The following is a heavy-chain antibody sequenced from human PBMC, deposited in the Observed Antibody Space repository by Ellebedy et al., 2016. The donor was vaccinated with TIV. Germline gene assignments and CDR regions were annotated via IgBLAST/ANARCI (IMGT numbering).Heavy chain of an antibody. V-gene: IGHV4-59*01. CDR2: IYYSGST. Sequence: MPSETLSLTCTVSGGSISSYYWSRIRQPPGKGLEWIGYIYYSGSTNYNPSLKSRVTISVDTSKNQFSLKLNSVTAADTAVYYCARVVWQQPVSYAFDIWGQGTMVTVSS. CDR1: GGSISSYY. D-gene: IGHD6-13*01. J-gene: IGHJ3*02. CDR3: ARVVWQQPVSYAFDI.